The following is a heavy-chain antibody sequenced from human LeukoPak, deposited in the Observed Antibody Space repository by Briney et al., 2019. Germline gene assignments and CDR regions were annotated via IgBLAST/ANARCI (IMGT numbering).Heavy chain of an antibody. Sequence: PSETLSLTCAVSGGSISSGGYSWSWIRQPPGKGLGWIGYIYHSGSTYYSPSLKSRVTISVDRSKNQFSLKLSSVTAADTAVYYCARGGGYSYGYANWFDPWGQGTLVTVSS. D-gene: IGHD5-18*01. CDR1: GGSISSGGYS. CDR3: ARGGGYSYGYANWFDP. J-gene: IGHJ5*02. V-gene: IGHV4-30-2*01. CDR2: IYHSGST.